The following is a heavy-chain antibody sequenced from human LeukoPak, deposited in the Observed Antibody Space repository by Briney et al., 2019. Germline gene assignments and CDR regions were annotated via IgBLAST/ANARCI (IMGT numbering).Heavy chain of an antibody. J-gene: IGHJ4*02. CDR3: AKEQPEYSSHGPYYFDY. D-gene: IGHD6-6*01. CDR2: ISGSGGST. CDR1: GFTFSSFA. Sequence: GGSLRLSCAASGFTFSSFAMSWVRQAPGKGLEWVSAISGSGGSTYYADSVKGRFTISRDNSKNTLYLQMNSLRAEDTAVYYCAKEQPEYSSHGPYYFDYWGQGTLVPVSS. V-gene: IGHV3-23*01.